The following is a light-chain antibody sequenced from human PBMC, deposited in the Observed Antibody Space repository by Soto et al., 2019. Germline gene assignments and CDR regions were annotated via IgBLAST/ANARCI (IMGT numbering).Light chain of an antibody. CDR2: AAS. CDR1: QGIGSY. V-gene: IGKV1-9*01. Sequence: DIQLTQSPSFLSASLGDRVTITRRASQGIGSYLAWYHQKPGKAPKLLIYAASTLQSGVPSRFSGSGSGTDFTLTISSLQPEDFATYYCQQLNTYPLTFGGGTKVDI. J-gene: IGKJ4*01. CDR3: QQLNTYPLT.